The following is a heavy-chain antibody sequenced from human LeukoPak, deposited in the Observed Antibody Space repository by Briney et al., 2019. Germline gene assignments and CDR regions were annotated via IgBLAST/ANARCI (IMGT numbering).Heavy chain of an antibody. CDR1: GLTFSSYS. CDR2: ISSRNSTI. D-gene: IGHD6-25*01. CDR3: ARRRAH. J-gene: IGHJ4*02. Sequence: GGSLRYSCAASGLTFSSYSMNWGRQAPGKGLEWVSYISSRNSTIYYADSVKGRFTISRDNAKSSLYLQMNSVRAEETALYYCARRRAHWGQGTLVTVSS. V-gene: IGHV3-48*01.